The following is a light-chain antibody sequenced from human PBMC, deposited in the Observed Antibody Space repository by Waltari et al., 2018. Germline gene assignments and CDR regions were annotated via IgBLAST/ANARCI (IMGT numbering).Light chain of an antibody. Sequence: QSALTQPASVSGSPGQSITISCTGTRRDVGGYNYASWYQQHPGKAPKLMIYEVSNRPSGVSNRFSGSKSGNTASLTISGLQAEDEADYYCSSYTSSSTPVVFGGGTKLTVL. CDR1: RRDVGGYNY. CDR3: SSYTSSSTPVV. J-gene: IGLJ2*01. CDR2: EVS. V-gene: IGLV2-14*01.